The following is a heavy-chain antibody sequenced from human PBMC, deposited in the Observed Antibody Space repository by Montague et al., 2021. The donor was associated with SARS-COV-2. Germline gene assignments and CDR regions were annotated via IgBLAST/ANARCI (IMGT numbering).Heavy chain of an antibody. J-gene: IGHJ6*03. CDR2: INTSGST. CDR3: ARGRIDVNMIVVVVAGASFYMDV. V-gene: IGHV4-34*01. D-gene: IGHD3-22*01. Sequence: TLSLTCAVYGGSFSGYHWTWIRQSPGKGLEWIGEINTSGSTNYNPSLKSRITISGDTSKNQFSLKLTSVTAADTAVYYCARGRIDVNMIVVVVAGASFYMDVWGKGTTVTVSS. CDR1: GGSFSGYH.